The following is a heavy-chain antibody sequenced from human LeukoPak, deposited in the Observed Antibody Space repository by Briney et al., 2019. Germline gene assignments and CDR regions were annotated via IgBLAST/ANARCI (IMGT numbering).Heavy chain of an antibody. CDR1: RYDINSVYY. D-gene: IGHD3-10*01. CDR3: ARAGGYYGSGSFLDY. V-gene: IGHV4-38-2*02. CDR2: IYHSGST. Sequence: SETLSLICTVSRYDINSVYYWGWIRQPPGKGLEWIGGIYHSGSTYYNASLKSRVTISMDTSRNKFSLNLNSVTAADTAVYYCARAGGYYGSGSFLDYWGQGLLVTVSS. J-gene: IGHJ4*02.